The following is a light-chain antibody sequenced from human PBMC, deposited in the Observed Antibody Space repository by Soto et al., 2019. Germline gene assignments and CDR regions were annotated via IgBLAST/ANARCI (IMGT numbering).Light chain of an antibody. V-gene: IGKV1-9*01. CDR1: QGINTY. Sequence: DIPLTQSPSFLSASVGDRVTITCRASQGINTYLAWYQQKPGKAPKLLIFAASTLQNGVPSRFSGSGSGTESTVTITSLQPEDFATYYCQQRKSYPITFGQGTRLEIK. J-gene: IGKJ5*01. CDR2: AAS. CDR3: QQRKSYPIT.